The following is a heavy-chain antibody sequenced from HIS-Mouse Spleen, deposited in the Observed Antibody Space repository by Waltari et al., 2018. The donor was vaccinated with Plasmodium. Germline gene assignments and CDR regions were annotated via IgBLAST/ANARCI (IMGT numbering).Heavy chain of an antibody. CDR1: GFTFSSYW. CDR2: IKQDGSEK. Sequence: EVQLVESGGGLVQPGGSLRLSCAASGFTFSSYWMSWVRQAPVKGRGGVANIKQDGSEKYYVDSVKGRFTISRDNAKNSLYLQMNSLRAEDTAVYYCASSWYWYFDLWGRGTLVTVSS. V-gene: IGHV3-7*01. CDR3: ASSWYWYFDL. J-gene: IGHJ2*01. D-gene: IGHD6-13*01.